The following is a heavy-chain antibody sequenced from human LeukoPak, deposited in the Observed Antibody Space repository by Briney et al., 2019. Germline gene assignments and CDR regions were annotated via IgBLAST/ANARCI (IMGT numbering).Heavy chain of an antibody. CDR3: ARESYYGDSPGY. D-gene: IGHD4-17*01. V-gene: IGHV1-18*01. CDR1: GYTFTSYG. Sequence: GASVKVSCKASGYTFTSYGISWVRQASGQGLEWMGWISAYNGNTNYVQKLQGRVTMTTDTSTSTAYMELRSLRSDDTAVYYCARESYYGDSPGYWGQGTLVTVSS. CDR2: ISAYNGNT. J-gene: IGHJ4*02.